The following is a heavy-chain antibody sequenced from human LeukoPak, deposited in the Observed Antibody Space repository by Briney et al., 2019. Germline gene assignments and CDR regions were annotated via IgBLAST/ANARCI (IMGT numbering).Heavy chain of an antibody. CDR3: ARDHCGGDCPTFYYYYGMDV. V-gene: IGHV1-2*02. J-gene: IGHJ6*02. D-gene: IGHD2-21*02. CDR1: GYTFTGYY. CDR2: INPNSGGT. Sequence: GASVKVSCKASGYTFTGYYMHWVRQAPGQGLEWMGWINPNSGGTNYAQKLQGRVTMTTDTSTSTAYMELRSLRSDDTAVYYCARDHCGGDCPTFYYYYGMDVWGQGTTVTVSS.